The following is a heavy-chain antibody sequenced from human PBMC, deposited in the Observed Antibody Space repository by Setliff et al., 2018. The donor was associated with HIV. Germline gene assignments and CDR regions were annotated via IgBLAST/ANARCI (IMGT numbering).Heavy chain of an antibody. CDR2: IIPVFGTT. D-gene: IGHD3-9*01. CDR1: GGTFSSYA. CDR3: ARDGLLMTGIRFDY. V-gene: IGHV1-69*13. J-gene: IGHJ4*02. Sequence: GASVKVSCKTSGGTFSSYAISWVRQAPGQGLEWMGGIIPVFGTTNYAQKFQGRVTIIADESMTTAYMELSSLRSEDTALYYCARDGLLMTGIRFDYWGQGTLVTVSS.